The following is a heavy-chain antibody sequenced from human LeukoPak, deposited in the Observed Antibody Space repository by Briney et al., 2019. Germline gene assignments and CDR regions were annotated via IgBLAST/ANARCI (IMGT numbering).Heavy chain of an antibody. J-gene: IGHJ4*02. CDR3: TRWRSGTSD. V-gene: IGHV3-72*01. CDR2: TRNKANNYAT. Sequence: GGSLRLSCAASGFTFSSYAMSWVRQAPGKGLEWVGHTRNKANNYATEYAASVKGRFTISRDDSRNSVYLQMNSLKTEDTAVYYCTRWRSGTSDWGQGILVTVSS. CDR1: GFTFSSYA. D-gene: IGHD4-23*01.